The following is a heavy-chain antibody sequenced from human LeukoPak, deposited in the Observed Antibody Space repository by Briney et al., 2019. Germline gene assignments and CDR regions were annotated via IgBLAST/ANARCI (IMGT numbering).Heavy chain of an antibody. J-gene: IGHJ4*02. CDR3: ARERDYGGNSDFDY. D-gene: IGHD4-23*01. Sequence: ASVKVSCKASGYIFTSYYLHWVRQAPGQGLEWMGIINPSSGSTSYAQMFQGRVTMTRDTSTSTVYMELSSLGSEDTAVFYCARERDYGGNSDFDYWGQGTLVTVSS. CDR2: INPSSGST. V-gene: IGHV1-46*01. CDR1: GYIFTSYY.